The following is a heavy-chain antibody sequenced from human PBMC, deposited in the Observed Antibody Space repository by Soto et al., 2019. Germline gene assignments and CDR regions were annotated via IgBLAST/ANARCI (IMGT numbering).Heavy chain of an antibody. CDR3: ARDHIVVVPAAMGVGSFYYYGMDV. J-gene: IGHJ6*02. V-gene: IGHV6-1*01. D-gene: IGHD2-2*01. CDR2: TNYGSKWSY. CDR1: GDSVSESSVS. Sequence: SQTLSLTCAISGDSVSESSVSWNWIRQSPSRGLEWLGRTNYGSKWSYDYAESVKSRITINPDTSKNQFSLQLNSVTPEDTAVYYCARDHIVVVPAAMGVGSFYYYGMDVWGQGTTVTVSS.